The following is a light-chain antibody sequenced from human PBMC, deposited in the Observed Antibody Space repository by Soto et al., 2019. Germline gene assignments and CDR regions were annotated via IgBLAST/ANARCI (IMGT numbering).Light chain of an antibody. Sequence: EIVLTQSPGTLSLSPGERATLSCRASQSVSSPYLAWYQQKTGQAPRLLIYGASSSATGIPDRFSGSGSGTDFTLTISRLEPEDFAVYYCQRYDISPFPFGQGTKLEIK. CDR2: GAS. CDR1: QSVSSPY. V-gene: IGKV3-20*01. CDR3: QRYDISPFP. J-gene: IGKJ2*01.